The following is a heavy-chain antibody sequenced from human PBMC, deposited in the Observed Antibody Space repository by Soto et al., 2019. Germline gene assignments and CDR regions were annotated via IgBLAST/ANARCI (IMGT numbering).Heavy chain of an antibody. CDR1: GYIIKNYW. V-gene: IGHV5-51*01. CDR3: FRGGVTSRTFDY. Sequence: ESLKISCKASGYIIKNYWIGWVRQMPGQGLEWMGIIFPDDSDTRYSPSFQGHVTISVDKSISTAYVQWSSLKASDSAIYYCFRGGVTSRTFDYWGQGTLVTVSS. J-gene: IGHJ4*02. D-gene: IGHD3-16*01. CDR2: IFPDDSDT.